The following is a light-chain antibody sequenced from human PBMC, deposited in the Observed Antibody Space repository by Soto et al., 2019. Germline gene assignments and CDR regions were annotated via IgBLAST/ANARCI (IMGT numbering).Light chain of an antibody. CDR1: QSVNSNY. CDR3: PQYRYRPLP. J-gene: IGKJ4*01. CDR2: GVS. V-gene: IGKV3D-15*01. Sequence: VRTQSRCTRIMTTGKRATLSCRASQSVNSNYLAWYQQKPGQAPRLLMYGVSTRATGMPARFSGSGSGTEFTLIIIILQSEDSAEYCCPQYRYRPLPSGGGTK.